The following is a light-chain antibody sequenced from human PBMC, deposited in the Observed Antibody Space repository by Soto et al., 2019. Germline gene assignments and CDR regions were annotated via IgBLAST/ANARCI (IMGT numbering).Light chain of an antibody. CDR1: QSVLYSPNNKNY. Sequence: DIVMTQSPDSLAVSLGERATINCKSTQSVLYSPNNKNYLAWYQQKPGQPPKLLIYWASTRQSGVPDRFSSSGSGTDFTLTISSLQADDVAVYHCQQYYTPPWTFGQGTKVEIK. V-gene: IGKV4-1*01. CDR2: WAS. J-gene: IGKJ1*01. CDR3: QQYYTPPWT.